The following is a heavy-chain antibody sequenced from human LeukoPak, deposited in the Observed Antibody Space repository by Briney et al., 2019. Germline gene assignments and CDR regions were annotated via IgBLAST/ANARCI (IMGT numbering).Heavy chain of an antibody. V-gene: IGHV3-74*01. CDR1: GFTFSSYW. CDR3: AREGIQLWRAFDY. Sequence: GGSLRLSCAASGFTFSSYWMHWVRQAPGKGLVWVSRINSDGSSTSYADSVKGRFTISRDNAKNTLYLQMNSLRAEDTAVYYCAREGIQLWRAFDYWGQGTLVTVSS. J-gene: IGHJ4*02. CDR2: INSDGSST. D-gene: IGHD5-18*01.